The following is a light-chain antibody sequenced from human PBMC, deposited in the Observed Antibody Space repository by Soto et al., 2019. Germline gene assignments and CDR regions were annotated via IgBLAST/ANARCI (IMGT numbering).Light chain of an antibody. CDR2: EVN. CDR1: SSDVGSGNR. J-gene: IGLJ3*02. Sequence: QAVVTQPPSVSGSPGQSVTIFCTGTSSDVGSGNRVSWYQQPPGTAPKLMIYEVNNRPSGVPDRFSGSKSGNTASLTISGLQAEDEADYYCSSFTTSNTWVFGGGTKLTVL. V-gene: IGLV2-18*02. CDR3: SSFTTSNTWV.